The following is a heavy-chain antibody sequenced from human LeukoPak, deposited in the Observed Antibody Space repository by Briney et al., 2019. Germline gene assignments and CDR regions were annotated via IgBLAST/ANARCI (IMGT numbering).Heavy chain of an antibody. CDR2: ITATSLHI. V-gene: IGHV3-21*01. D-gene: IGHD3-22*01. CDR3: ARDPQYYDSSGYYLDY. Sequence: PGGSLRLSCAASGVTFSGYSMNWVRQAPGKGLEWVSAITATSLHIYYADSVKGRFTISRDNSKNTLYLQMNSLRAEDTAVYYCARDPQYYDSSGYYLDYWGQGTLVTVSS. J-gene: IGHJ4*02. CDR1: GVTFSGYS.